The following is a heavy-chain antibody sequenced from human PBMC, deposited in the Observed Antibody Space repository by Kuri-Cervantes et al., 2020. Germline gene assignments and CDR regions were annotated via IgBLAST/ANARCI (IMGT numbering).Heavy chain of an antibody. CDR3: ARDVYQLLPDY. D-gene: IGHD5/OR15-5a*01. CDR1: GYTFTSYD. J-gene: IGHJ4*02. V-gene: IGHV1-8*03. CDR2: MNPNSGNT. Sequence: ASVKVSCKASGYTFTSYDINWVRQAAGQGLEWMGWMNPNSGNTGYAQKFQGRVTISRDTSASTAYMELNSLTSEDTAVYYCARDVYQLLPDYWGQGTLVTVSS.